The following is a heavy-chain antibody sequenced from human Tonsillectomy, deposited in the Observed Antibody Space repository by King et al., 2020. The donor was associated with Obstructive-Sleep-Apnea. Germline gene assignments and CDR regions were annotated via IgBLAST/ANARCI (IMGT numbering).Heavy chain of an antibody. CDR3: ATMGATTLGDNDY. Sequence: VQLVESGGGVVQPGRSLRLSCAASGFTFSTYGMYWVRQAPGKGLEWVAVIWYDGSNEYYADSVMGRFTISRDNSKDTLYLQMDSLRAEDTAVYYCATMGATTLGDNDYWGQGTLVTVSS. CDR1: GFTFSTYG. CDR2: IWYDGSNE. D-gene: IGHD1-26*01. V-gene: IGHV3-33*01. J-gene: IGHJ4*02.